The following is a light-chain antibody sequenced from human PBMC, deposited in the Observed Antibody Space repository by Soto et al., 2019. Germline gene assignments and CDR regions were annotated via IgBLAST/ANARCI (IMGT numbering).Light chain of an antibody. CDR2: DAS. J-gene: IGKJ1*01. CDR3: HLRRT. Sequence: DIQMTQSPSTLSASVGDRVTITCRASQSISSWLAWYQQKPGKAPKLLIYDASSLESGVPSRLSGSGSGTEFTLTISSLQPDDFATYYCHLRRTFGQGTKV. CDR1: QSISSW. V-gene: IGKV1-5*01.